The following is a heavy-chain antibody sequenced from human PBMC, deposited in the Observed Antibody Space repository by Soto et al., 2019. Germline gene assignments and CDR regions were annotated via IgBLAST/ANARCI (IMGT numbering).Heavy chain of an antibody. Sequence: PSETLSLTCTVSGGSINTGTYYWGWIRQPPGKGLEWIGSIYYVGSTDYNPSLKSRVTISVDTSKNRFSLRLSSVTAADTAVYYCAKNTTRSSGFDIWGQGTMVTVSS. D-gene: IGHD1-1*01. CDR1: GGSINTGTYY. V-gene: IGHV4-39*01. J-gene: IGHJ3*02. CDR2: IYYVGST. CDR3: AKNTTRSSGFDI.